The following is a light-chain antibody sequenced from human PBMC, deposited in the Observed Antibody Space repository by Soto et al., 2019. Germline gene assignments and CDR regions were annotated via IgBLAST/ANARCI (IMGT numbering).Light chain of an antibody. CDR2: GAS. CDR3: QQYYHWPVT. J-gene: IGKJ4*01. V-gene: IGKV3-15*01. Sequence: EIVLTQSPGTLSLSPGESATLSCRTSQSVSSDLAWYQQKPGQAPRLLIYGASTGATGIPPRFRGSGSGTEFTLTVDTLQSEDIAIYYCQQYYHWPVTFGGGTKVDIK. CDR1: QSVSSD.